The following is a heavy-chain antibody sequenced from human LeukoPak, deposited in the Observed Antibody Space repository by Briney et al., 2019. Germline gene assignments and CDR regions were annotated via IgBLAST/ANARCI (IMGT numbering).Heavy chain of an antibody. V-gene: IGHV3-53*01. J-gene: IGHJ4*02. CDR3: ARDHIGMEVVGY. CDR2: IYSGGST. Sequence: SGGSLRLSCAASGFTISSNYMSWVRQAPGKGLEWVSVIYSGGSTYYADSVKGRFTISRDNSKNTLYLQMNSLRAEDTAVYYCARDHIGMEVVGYWGQGTLVTVSS. D-gene: IGHD5-24*01. CDR1: GFTISSNY.